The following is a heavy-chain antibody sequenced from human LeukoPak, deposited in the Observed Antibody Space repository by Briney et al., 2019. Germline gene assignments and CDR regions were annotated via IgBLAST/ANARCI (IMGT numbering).Heavy chain of an antibody. CDR1: GFTFSSYA. V-gene: IGHV3-64*01. D-gene: IGHD6-13*01. CDR3: ARDGTAADNAFDI. Sequence: QPGGSLRLSCAASGFTFSSYAMHWVRQAPGKGLEYVSAISRNGGSTYYANSVKVRFTVSRDNSKNTLYLQMGSLRAEDMAVYYCARDGTAADNAFDIWGQGTMVTVSS. CDR2: ISRNGGST. J-gene: IGHJ3*02.